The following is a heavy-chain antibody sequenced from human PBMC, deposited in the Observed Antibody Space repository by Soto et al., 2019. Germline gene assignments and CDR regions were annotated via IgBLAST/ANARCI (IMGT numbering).Heavy chain of an antibody. CDR1: GGSINNYK. J-gene: IGHJ4*02. CDR2: VSYSGNT. V-gene: IGHV4-59*01. Sequence: QVQLQESGPGLVKPSETLFLTCTVSGGSINNYKWSWIRQPPGKEPEWIGHVSYSGNTNYNPSLKSRVTISVDTSKNLFSLQLNSVAAADTALYYGAGGPNPYNLDYWGQGTLVTVSS. CDR3: AGGPNPYNLDY. D-gene: IGHD1-1*01.